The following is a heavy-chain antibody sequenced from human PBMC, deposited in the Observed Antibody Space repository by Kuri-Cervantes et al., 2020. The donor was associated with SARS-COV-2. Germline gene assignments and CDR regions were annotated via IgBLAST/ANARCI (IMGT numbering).Heavy chain of an antibody. CDR2: ISGSGGST. J-gene: IGHJ4*02. CDR1: GYSISSGYY. V-gene: IGHV3-23*01. CDR3: ATELTYSSGWYGVWDY. Sequence: ETLSLTCAVSGYSISSGYYWGWIRQPPGKGLEWVSAISGSGGSTYYADSVKGRFTISRDNSKNTLYLQMNSLRAEDTAVYYCATELTYSSGWYGVWDYWGQGTLVTVSS. D-gene: IGHD6-19*01.